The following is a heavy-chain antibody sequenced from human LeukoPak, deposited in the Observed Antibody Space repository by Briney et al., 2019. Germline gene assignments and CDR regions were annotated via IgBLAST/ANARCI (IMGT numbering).Heavy chain of an antibody. D-gene: IGHD3-3*01. V-gene: IGHV3-23*01. J-gene: IGHJ6*03. Sequence: GGSLRLSCAASGFTFSSYAMSWVRQAPGKGLEWVSGISGSGDSRYYADSVKGRFTISRDNAKNSLYLQMNSLRAEDTAVYYCARTPHMNYYDFWSGYSSYYYMDVWGKGTTVTVSS. CDR3: ARTPHMNYYDFWSGYSSYYYMDV. CDR1: GFTFSSYA. CDR2: ISGSGDSR.